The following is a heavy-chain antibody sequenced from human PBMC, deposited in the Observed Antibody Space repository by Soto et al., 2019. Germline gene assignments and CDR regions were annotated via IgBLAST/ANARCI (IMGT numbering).Heavy chain of an antibody. CDR1: GGTFSSYA. CDR2: IIPIFGTA. CDR3: ARGYCSSTSCYKGDYFDY. J-gene: IGHJ4*02. V-gene: IGHV1-69*13. D-gene: IGHD2-2*02. Sequence: SVKVSCKASGGTFSSYAISWVRQAPGQGLEWMGGIIPIFGTANYAQKFQGRVTITADESTSTAYMELSSLRSEDTAVYYCARGYCSSTSCYKGDYFDYWGQGTLVTVPQ.